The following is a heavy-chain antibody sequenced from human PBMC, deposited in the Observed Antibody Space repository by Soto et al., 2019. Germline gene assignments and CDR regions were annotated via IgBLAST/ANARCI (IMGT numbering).Heavy chain of an antibody. Sequence: QVQLVQSGAEVNKPGASVKVSCKVSGYTLTELSMHWVRQAPGKGLEWMGGFDPEDGETSYAQKFQGRVTMTEDTSTDTAYMGLSSLRCEDTAVYYCATGFAVGTGGAFDIWGQGTMVTVSS. D-gene: IGHD3-3*01. CDR2: FDPEDGET. J-gene: IGHJ3*02. CDR1: GYTLTELS. V-gene: IGHV1-24*01. CDR3: ATGFAVGTGGAFDI.